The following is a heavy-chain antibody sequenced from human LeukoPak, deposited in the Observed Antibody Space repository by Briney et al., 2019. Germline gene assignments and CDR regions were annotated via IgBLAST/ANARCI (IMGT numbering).Heavy chain of an antibody. J-gene: IGHJ3*02. CDR3: ARVACGTGGSCYSRGAFDI. CDR1: GFSISSNY. CDR2: IYSGGST. D-gene: IGHD2-15*01. V-gene: IGHV3-53*05. Sequence: GGSLRLSCAASGFSISSNYMSWVRQAPGKGLGWVSVIYSGGSTYYADSVKGRFTISRDNSKNTLYLQMNSLRAEDTAVYYCARVACGTGGSCYSRGAFDIWGQGTMVTVSS.